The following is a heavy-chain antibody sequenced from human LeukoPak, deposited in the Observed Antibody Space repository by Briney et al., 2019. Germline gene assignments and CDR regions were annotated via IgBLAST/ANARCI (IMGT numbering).Heavy chain of an antibody. D-gene: IGHD3/OR15-3a*01. CDR3: ARQTGSGLFILP. CDR2: IYYSGNT. J-gene: IGHJ4*02. Sequence: SETLSPPCTVSGVSISSSNSYWGWIRQPPGKGLEWIGSIYYSGNTYYNASLKSQVSISIDTSKNQFSLKLTSVTAADTAVYYCARQTGSGLFILPGGQGTLVTVSS. CDR1: GVSISSSNSY. V-gene: IGHV4-39*01.